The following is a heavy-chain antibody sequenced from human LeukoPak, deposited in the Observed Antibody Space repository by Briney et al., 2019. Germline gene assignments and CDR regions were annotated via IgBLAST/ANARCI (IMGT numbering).Heavy chain of an antibody. J-gene: IGHJ5*02. V-gene: IGHV1-46*01. CDR3: AMIKYCGGDCYGWFDP. Sequence: ASVKVSCKASGCTFTSYYMHWVRQAPGQGLEWMGIINPSGGSTSYAQKFQGRVTMTRDTSTGTVYMALSSLRSEDTAVYYCAMIKYCGGDCYGWFDPWGQGTLVTVSS. CDR1: GCTFTSYY. CDR2: INPSGGST. D-gene: IGHD2-21*02.